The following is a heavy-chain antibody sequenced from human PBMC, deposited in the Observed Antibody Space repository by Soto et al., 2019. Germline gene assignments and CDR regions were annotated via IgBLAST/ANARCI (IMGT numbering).Heavy chain of an antibody. CDR1: GLTARDVY. J-gene: IGHJ4*02. V-gene: IGHV3-15*01. Sequence: VQLVASGGGLVKPGVSIRRSCPASGLTARDVYLSWVRQPPGKGMEWVGHVKREIDGGTIDYAAPVKGRFTISRDDSENTLYLQMTSLKTEDTAVYYCTVRHYVDWGQGTLVTVSP. CDR3: TVRHYVD. D-gene: IGHD3-10*02. CDR2: VKREIDGGTI.